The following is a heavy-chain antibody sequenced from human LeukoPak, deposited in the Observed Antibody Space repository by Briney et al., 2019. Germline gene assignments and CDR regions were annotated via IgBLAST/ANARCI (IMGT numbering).Heavy chain of an antibody. CDR3: AKGGDTYDFWSGYYTGRHYYYYMDV. CDR2: IWYDGSNK. Sequence: GGSLRLSCAPSGFTFSSYGMHWVRQAPGKGLEWVAVIWYDGSNKYYADSVKGRFTISRDNSKNTQYLQMNSLRAEDTAVYYCAKGGDTYDFWSGYYTGRHYYYYMDVWGKGTTVTVSS. D-gene: IGHD3-3*01. J-gene: IGHJ6*03. V-gene: IGHV3-33*06. CDR1: GFTFSSYG.